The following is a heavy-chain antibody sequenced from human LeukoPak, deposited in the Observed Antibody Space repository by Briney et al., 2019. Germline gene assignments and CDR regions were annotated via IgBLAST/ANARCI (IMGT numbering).Heavy chain of an antibody. V-gene: IGHV4-39*07. CDR1: GGSISSSSYY. CDR2: IYYSGST. J-gene: IGHJ4*02. D-gene: IGHD2-2*01. CDR3: ARDCSSTSCFGGIDY. Sequence: SETLSLTCTVSGGSISSSSYYWGWIRQPPGKGLEWIGSIYYSGSTYYNPSLKSRVTISVDTSKNQFSLKLSSVTAADTAVYYCARDCSSTSCFGGIDYWGQATLVTVSS.